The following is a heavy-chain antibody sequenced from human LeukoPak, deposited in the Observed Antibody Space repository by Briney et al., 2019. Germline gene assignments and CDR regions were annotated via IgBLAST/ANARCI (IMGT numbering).Heavy chain of an antibody. J-gene: IGHJ4*02. CDR2: INHSGST. Sequence: SETLSLTCAVYGGSFSGYYWSWIRQPPGKGLEWIGEINHSGSTNYNPSLKSRVTISVDTSKNQFSLKLSSVTAADTAVYYCASLPEQLALDYWGQGTLVTVSS. CDR1: GGSFSGYY. CDR3: ASLPEQLALDY. V-gene: IGHV4-34*01. D-gene: IGHD6-13*01.